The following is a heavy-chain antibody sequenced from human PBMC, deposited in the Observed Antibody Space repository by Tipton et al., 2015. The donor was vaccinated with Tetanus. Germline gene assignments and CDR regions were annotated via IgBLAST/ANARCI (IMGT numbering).Heavy chain of an antibody. J-gene: IGHJ1*01. D-gene: IGHD4-17*01. Sequence: TLSLTCTVSGGSISSYYWSWIRQPPGKGLEWIGYIYYSGSTNYNPSLKSRVTISVDTSKNQFSLKLSSVTAADTAVYYCARSPLEDYGDYHSYSQHWGQGTLVTVSS. CDR2: IYYSGST. V-gene: IGHV4-59*07. CDR1: GGSISSYY. CDR3: ARSPLEDYGDYHSYSQH.